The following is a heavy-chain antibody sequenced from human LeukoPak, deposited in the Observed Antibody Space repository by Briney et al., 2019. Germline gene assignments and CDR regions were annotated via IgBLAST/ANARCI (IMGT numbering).Heavy chain of an antibody. CDR3: ASGSILEPKDIAARLYYYYYMDV. J-gene: IGHJ6*03. CDR1: GGSFSGYY. D-gene: IGHD6-6*01. V-gene: IGHV4-34*01. CDR2: INHSGST. Sequence: SETLSLTCAVYGGSFSGYYWSWIRQPPGKGLEWIGEINHSGSTNYNPSLKSRVTISVDTSKNQFSLKLSSVTAADTAVYYCASGSILEPKDIAARLYYYYYMDVWGKGATVTVSS.